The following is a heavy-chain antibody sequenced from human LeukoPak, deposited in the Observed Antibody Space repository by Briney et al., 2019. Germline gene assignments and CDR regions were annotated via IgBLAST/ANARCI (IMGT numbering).Heavy chain of an antibody. CDR1: GGTFSSYA. D-gene: IGHD2-2*01. CDR3: ARDPYCSSTSCYPYQFDP. V-gene: IGHV1-69*05. CDR2: IIPIFGTA. Sequence: SVKVSCMASGGTFSSYAISWVRQAPGQGLEWMGGIIPIFGTANYAQKFQGRVTITTDESTSTANMELSSLRSEDTAVYYCARDPYCSSTSCYPYQFDPWGQGTLVTVSS. J-gene: IGHJ5*02.